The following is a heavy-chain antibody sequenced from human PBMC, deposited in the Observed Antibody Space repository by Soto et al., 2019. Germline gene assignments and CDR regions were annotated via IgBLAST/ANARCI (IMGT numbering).Heavy chain of an antibody. J-gene: IGHJ5*02. D-gene: IGHD6-13*01. CDR2: ISVYNDNT. V-gene: IGHV1-18*01. Sequence: QVQLVQSGAEVKKPGASVKVSCKASGYTFTNYDINWVRQAPGQGLEWMGWISVYNDNTYYAQKFQGRVTMTTDTSPNTAYMELRSLTFDDTAVYYCARLKGSTWGWFDPWGQGTLVTVSS. CDR3: ARLKGSTWGWFDP. CDR1: GYTFTNYD.